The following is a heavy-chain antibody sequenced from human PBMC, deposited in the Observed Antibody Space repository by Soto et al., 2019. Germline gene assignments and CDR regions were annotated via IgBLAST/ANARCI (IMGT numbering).Heavy chain of an antibody. V-gene: IGHV3-30*03. Sequence: QVQLVESGGGVVQPGRSLRLSCAVSGFTVSTYGMHWVRQAPGKGLEWVAVISRDGGTKYYADSVKGRFTISKDNSRNTLYLEMNNLRGDDMGVYYCTVEGASGYWGQGTLVTVSS. D-gene: IGHD3-10*01. CDR3: TVEGASGY. CDR1: GFTVSTYG. CDR2: ISRDGGTK. J-gene: IGHJ4*02.